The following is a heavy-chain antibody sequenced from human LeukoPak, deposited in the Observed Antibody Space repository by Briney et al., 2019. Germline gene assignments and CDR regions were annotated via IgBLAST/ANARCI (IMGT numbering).Heavy chain of an antibody. V-gene: IGHV1-2*02. CDR2: INPRTEAT. D-gene: IGHD3-16*02. Sequence: ASVKVSCKTSGYTFSDHYIYWVRQTPKQGLEWMGFINPRTEATYYAENFQGRVTLTRDTSISTAYLELRSDDTAVYYCARVATKFQMLYPDFWGQGSLVTVSS. CDR3: ARVATKFQMLYPDF. CDR1: GYTFSDHY. J-gene: IGHJ4*02.